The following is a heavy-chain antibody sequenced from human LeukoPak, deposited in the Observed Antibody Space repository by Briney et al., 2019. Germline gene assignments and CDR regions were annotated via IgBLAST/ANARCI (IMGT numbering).Heavy chain of an antibody. CDR3: FSGGYSYLSIRPFDY. CDR2: IRYDGSNK. Sequence: GGSLRLSCAAPGFTFSSYGMHWVRQAPGKGLEWVAFIRYDGSNKYYADSVKGRFTISRDNSKNTLYLQMNSLRAEDTAVYYCFSGGYSYLSIRPFDYWGQGTLVTVSS. V-gene: IGHV3-30*02. J-gene: IGHJ4*02. D-gene: IGHD5-18*01. CDR1: GFTFSSYG.